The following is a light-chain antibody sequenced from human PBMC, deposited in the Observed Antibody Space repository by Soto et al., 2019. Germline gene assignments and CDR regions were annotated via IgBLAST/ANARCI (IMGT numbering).Light chain of an antibody. CDR1: QSVGSG. Sequence: EIVMTQSPATLSVSPGERATLSCRASQSVGSGLSWYQQKPDQAPRLLIYGASTRATGIPARFSGSGSGTEFTLTISSLQSEDYAVYYCQQYNNWPPYTFGQGPKVDIK. V-gene: IGKV3-15*01. CDR2: GAS. J-gene: IGKJ2*01. CDR3: QQYNNWPPYT.